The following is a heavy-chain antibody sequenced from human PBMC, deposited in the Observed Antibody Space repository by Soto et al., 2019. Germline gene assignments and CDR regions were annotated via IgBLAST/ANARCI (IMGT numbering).Heavy chain of an antibody. CDR1: GFTVTSDY. CDR3: ARELWSSRWKNYFDY. D-gene: IGHD2-21*01. Sequence: GGSLRLSCAASGFTVTSDYMSWVRQAPGKGLEWVSVIYSDGRTYYADSAEGRFTISRDNSNTLYLQMNSLRAEDTAVYYCARELWSSRWKNYFDYWGQGTLVTVSS. CDR2: IYSDGRT. J-gene: IGHJ4*02. V-gene: IGHV3-53*01.